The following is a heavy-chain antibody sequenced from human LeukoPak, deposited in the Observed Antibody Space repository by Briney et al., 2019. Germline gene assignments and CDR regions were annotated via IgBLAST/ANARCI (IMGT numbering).Heavy chain of an antibody. CDR2: IRYDGSNK. J-gene: IGHJ4*02. CDR3: AQDVYGSGSPHDY. CDR1: GFTFSSYG. V-gene: IGHV3-30*02. D-gene: IGHD3-10*01. Sequence: GGSLRLSCAASGFTFSSYGMHWVRQAPGKGLEWVAFIRYDGSNKYYTDSVKGRFTISRDNSKNTLYLQMNSLRAEDTAAYYCAQDVYGSGSPHDYWGQGTLVTVSS.